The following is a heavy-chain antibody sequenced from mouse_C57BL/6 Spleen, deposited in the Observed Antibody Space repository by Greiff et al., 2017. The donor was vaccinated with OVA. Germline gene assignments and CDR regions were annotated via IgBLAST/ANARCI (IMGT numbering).Heavy chain of an antibody. V-gene: IGHV1-82*01. Sequence: VQLQQSGPALVKPGASVKISCKASGYAFSSSWMNWVKQRPGRGLEWIGRIYPGDGDTNYNGKFKGKATLTADKSSSTAYMQLSSRTSEDAAVYFCARANWDMDYWGQGTTLTVAA. CDR1: GYAFSSSW. CDR2: IYPGDGDT. J-gene: IGHJ2*01. CDR3: ARANWDMDY. D-gene: IGHD4-1*01.